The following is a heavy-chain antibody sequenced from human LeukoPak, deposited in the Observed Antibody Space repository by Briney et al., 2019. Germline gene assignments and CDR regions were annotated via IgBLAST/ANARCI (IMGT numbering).Heavy chain of an antibody. CDR3: VRWSDY. D-gene: IGHD3-3*01. CDR2: INHSGST. CDR1: GGSFSGYY. V-gene: IGHV4-34*01. J-gene: IGHJ4*02. Sequence: PSETLSLTCAVYGGSFSGYYWSWIRQPPGKGLEWIGQINHSGSTNYNPSLKSRVIISVDTSKNQFSLKLSSVTAADTAVYYCVRWSDYWGQGTLVTVSS.